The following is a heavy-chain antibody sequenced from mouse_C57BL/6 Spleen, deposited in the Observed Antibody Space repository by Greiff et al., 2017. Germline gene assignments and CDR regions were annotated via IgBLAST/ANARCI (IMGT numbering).Heavy chain of an antibody. V-gene: IGHV1-72*01. CDR2: IDPNSGGT. D-gene: IGHD2-4*01. CDR1: GYTFTSYW. CDR3: ARLYYDYDWFAY. J-gene: IGHJ3*01. Sequence: QVQLKQPGAELVKPGASVKLSCKASGYTFTSYWMHWVKQRPGRGLEWIGRIDPNSGGTKYNEKFKSKATLTVDKPSSTAYMQLSSLTSEDSAVYYCARLYYDYDWFAYWGQGTLVTVSA.